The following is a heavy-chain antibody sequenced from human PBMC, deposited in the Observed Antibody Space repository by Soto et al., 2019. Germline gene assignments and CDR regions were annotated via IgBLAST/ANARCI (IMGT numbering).Heavy chain of an antibody. V-gene: IGHV5-51*01. D-gene: IGHD1-1*01. CDR3: ARGMERRYYYYGMDV. CDR1: GYSFTSYW. CDR2: IYPGDSDT. Sequence: PGESLKISCKGSGYSFTSYWIGWVRQMPGKGLEWMGIIYPGDSDTRYSPSFQGQVTISADKSISTAYLQWSSLKASDTAMYYCARGMERRYYYYGMDVWGQGTTVTVSS. J-gene: IGHJ6*02.